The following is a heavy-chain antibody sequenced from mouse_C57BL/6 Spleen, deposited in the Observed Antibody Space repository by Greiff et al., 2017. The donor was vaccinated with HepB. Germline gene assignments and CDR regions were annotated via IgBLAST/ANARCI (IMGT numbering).Heavy chain of an antibody. D-gene: IGHD1-1*01. CDR3: ARCPTVVARYFDV. J-gene: IGHJ1*03. CDR1: GYTFTSYD. Sequence: QVQLQQSGPELVKPGASVKLSCKASGYTFTSYDINWVKQRPGQGLEWIGWIYPRDGSTKSNEKFKGKATLTVDTSSSTAYMELHSLTSEDSAVYLCARCPTVVARYFDVWGTGTTVTVSS. V-gene: IGHV1-85*01. CDR2: IYPRDGST.